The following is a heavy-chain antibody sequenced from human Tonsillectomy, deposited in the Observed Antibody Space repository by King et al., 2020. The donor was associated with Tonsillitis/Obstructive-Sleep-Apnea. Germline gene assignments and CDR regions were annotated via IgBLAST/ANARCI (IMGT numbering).Heavy chain of an antibody. J-gene: IGHJ4*02. CDR3: ARGATYYYDSSGYYYPDY. CDR2: IIPILGIA. D-gene: IGHD3-22*01. V-gene: IGHV1-69*10. CDR1: GGTFSSYA. Sequence: HVQLVESGAEVKKPGSSVKVSCKASGGTFSSYAISWVRQAPGQGLEWMGGIIPILGIANYAQKFQGRVTITADKSTSTAYMELSSLRSEDTAVYYCARGATYYYDSSGYYYPDYWGQGTLVTVSS.